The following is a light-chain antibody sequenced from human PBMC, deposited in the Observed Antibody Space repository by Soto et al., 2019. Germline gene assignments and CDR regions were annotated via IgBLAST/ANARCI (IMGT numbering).Light chain of an antibody. V-gene: IGLV7-46*01. J-gene: IGLJ3*02. CDR1: TGTVTSGHY. Sequence: QTVVTQETSMSVSPGGTVTLTCGSSTGTVTSGHYPYWFQQKPGPAPRTLIYDTSNKQSWPPARFSGSLLGGKAALTLSGAQPEDEADYYCLLPYSDAWVFGGGTKLTVL. CDR3: LLPYSDAWV. CDR2: DTS.